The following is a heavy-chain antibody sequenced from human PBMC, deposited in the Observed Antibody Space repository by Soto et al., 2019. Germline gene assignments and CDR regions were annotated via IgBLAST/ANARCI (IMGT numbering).Heavy chain of an antibody. V-gene: IGHV3-7*04. CDR3: ARLVSAAANDY. CDR2: IKGDGTEI. D-gene: IGHD1-26*01. CDR1: GFTFSSYW. Sequence: EVQLVESGGGLVQPGGSLRLSCAASGFTFSSYWMSWVRQAPGKGLEWVANIKGDGTEIYYVDSVKGRFTISRDNAKNSLHLQMNSLRAEDTAVYYCARLVSAAANDYWGQGALVTVSS. J-gene: IGHJ4*02.